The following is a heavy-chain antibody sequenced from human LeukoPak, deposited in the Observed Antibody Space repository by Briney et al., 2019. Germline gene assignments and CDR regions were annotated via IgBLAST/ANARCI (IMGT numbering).Heavy chain of an antibody. CDR2: ISSSSNYI. Sequence: GGSLRLPCAASGFTFSTYSMNWVRQAPGKGLEWVSSISSSSNYIYYADSVKGRFSISRDDAKNSLFLQMNGLRAEDTAVYYCARDMTTATTCYLQHWGKGTLVTVSS. CDR1: GFTFSTYS. V-gene: IGHV3-21*01. J-gene: IGHJ1*01. CDR3: ARDMTTATTCYLQH. D-gene: IGHD4-17*01.